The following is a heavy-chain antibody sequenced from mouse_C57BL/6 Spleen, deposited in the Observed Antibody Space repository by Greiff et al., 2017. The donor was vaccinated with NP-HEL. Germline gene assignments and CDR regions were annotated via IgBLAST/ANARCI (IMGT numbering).Heavy chain of an antibody. J-gene: IGHJ2*01. CDR3: ASYYGSSFDY. CDR2: ISDGGSYN. CDR1: GFTFSSYA. D-gene: IGHD1-1*01. V-gene: IGHV5-4*01. Sequence: EVQLVESGGGLVKPGGSLKLSCAASGFTFSSYAMSWVRQTPEKRLAWVATISDGGSYNYYPDNVKGRFTISRDNAKNNLYLQRSHRKSEDTAMYDCASYYGSSFDYWGQGTTLTVSS.